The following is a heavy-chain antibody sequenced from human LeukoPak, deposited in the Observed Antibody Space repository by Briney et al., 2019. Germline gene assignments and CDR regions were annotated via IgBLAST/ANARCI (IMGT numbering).Heavy chain of an antibody. CDR2: INHSGST. J-gene: IGHJ4*02. V-gene: IGHV4-34*01. D-gene: IGHD5-12*01. Sequence: SETLSLTCAVYGGSFSGYYWSWIRQPPGKGLEWIGEINHSGSTNYNPSLKSRVTISVDTSKNQFSLKLSSVTAADTAVYYCARGHSGYSGYDPPYYFDYWGQGTLVTVSS. CDR1: GGSFSGYY. CDR3: ARGHSGYSGYDPPYYFDY.